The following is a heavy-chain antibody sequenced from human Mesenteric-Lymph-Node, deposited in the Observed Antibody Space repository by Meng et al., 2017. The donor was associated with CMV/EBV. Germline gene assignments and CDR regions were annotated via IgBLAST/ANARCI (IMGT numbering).Heavy chain of an antibody. D-gene: IGHD3-9*01. CDR3: ARGSSYDILTGYFDY. V-gene: IGHV4-34*01. J-gene: IGHJ4*02. CDR1: GGSVSGYY. Sequence: QVTLHQWGAGLLKPSETLSVTCAVYGGSVSGYYWNWIRQSPEKGLEWIGEINHSGSTTYNPSFTSRIIISVDTSTNQISLNMSSVTAADAAVYYCARGSSYDILTGYFDYWGQGALVTVSS. CDR2: INHSGST.